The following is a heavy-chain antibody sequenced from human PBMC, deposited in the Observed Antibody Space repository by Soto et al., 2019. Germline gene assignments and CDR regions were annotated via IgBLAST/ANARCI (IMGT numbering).Heavy chain of an antibody. D-gene: IGHD3-10*01. CDR1: GFTFNHYA. V-gene: IGHV3-23*01. CDR3: AKGRGGSGSLTPRVDF. Sequence: EVPLLESGGGLVQPGGSLRLSCAASGFTFNHYAMTWVRQAPGTGLEWVSAISGGGDTTSYADSVKGRVTVSRDGSKNTLYLQMSSLRAEDTALYYLAKGRGGSGSLTPRVDFWGQGTLVTVSS. J-gene: IGHJ4*02. CDR2: ISGGGDTT.